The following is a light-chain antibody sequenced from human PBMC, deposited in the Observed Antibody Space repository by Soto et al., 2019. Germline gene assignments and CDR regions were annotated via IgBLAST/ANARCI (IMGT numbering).Light chain of an antibody. CDR3: SSYTSSSTYV. V-gene: IGLV2-14*01. CDR2: DVS. CDR1: SSDIGGYNY. Sequence: QLVLTQPASVSGSPGQSITFSCTGTSSDIGGYNYVSWYQQSPGKAPKLIIYDVSNRPSGVSNRFSVSKSGNTASLTISGLQAEDEGDYYCSSYTSSSTYVFGTGTKVTVL. J-gene: IGLJ1*01.